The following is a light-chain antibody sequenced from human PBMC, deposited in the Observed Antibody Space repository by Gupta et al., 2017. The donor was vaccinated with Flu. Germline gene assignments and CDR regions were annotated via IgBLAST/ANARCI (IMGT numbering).Light chain of an antibody. CDR3: QRRSNWPPFT. V-gene: IGKV3-11*01. J-gene: IGKJ5*01. CDR2: DAS. CDR1: QSVNIY. Sequence: EIVLTQSRATLYLSPGERATIACRARQSVNIYLAWYQQTPGQAPMLLIYDASIGYSGITVSFSGSGNGIDSTLTISIRKPEHFAVYSCQRRSNWPPFTFGQGTLLDIK.